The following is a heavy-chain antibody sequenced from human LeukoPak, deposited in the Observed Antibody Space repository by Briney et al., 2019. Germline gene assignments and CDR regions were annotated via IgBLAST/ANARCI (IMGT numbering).Heavy chain of an antibody. D-gene: IGHD3-10*01. Sequence: SETLSLTCSVSGGSISSYYWSWIRQPPGEGLEWIGYIYYSGSTNYNPSLKSRVTISVDTSKNQFSLKLSSVTAADTAVYYCARGREGFMVRGVIVGLRYYCMDVWGKGTTVTISS. CDR1: GGSISSYY. J-gene: IGHJ6*03. CDR2: IYYSGST. V-gene: IGHV4-59*01. CDR3: ARGREGFMVRGVIVGLRYYCMDV.